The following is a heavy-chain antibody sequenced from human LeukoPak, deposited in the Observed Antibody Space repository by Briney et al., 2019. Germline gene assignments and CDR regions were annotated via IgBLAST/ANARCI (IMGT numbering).Heavy chain of an antibody. CDR2: ISGSGSTI. V-gene: IGHV3-48*03. Sequence: PGGSLRLSCAASGFTFSSYEMNWVRQAPGKGLEWVSYISGSGSTIYYADSVKGRFTISRDNAKNSLYLQMNSLRAEDTAVYYYANTMADAFDIWGQGTMVTVSS. CDR1: GFTFSSYE. J-gene: IGHJ3*02. CDR3: ANTMADAFDI. D-gene: IGHD3-10*01.